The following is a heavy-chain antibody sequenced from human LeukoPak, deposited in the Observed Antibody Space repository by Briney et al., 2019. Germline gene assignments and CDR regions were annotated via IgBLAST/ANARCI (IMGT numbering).Heavy chain of an antibody. Sequence: SETLSLTCTVSGGSISSSSYYWGWIRQPPGKGLEWIGSIYYSGSTNYNPSLKSRVTISVDTSKNQFSLKLSSVTAADTAVYYCARALPYSRTGYFDYWGQGTLVTVSS. D-gene: IGHD6-13*01. V-gene: IGHV4-39*07. J-gene: IGHJ4*02. CDR3: ARALPYSRTGYFDY. CDR1: GGSISSSSYY. CDR2: IYYSGST.